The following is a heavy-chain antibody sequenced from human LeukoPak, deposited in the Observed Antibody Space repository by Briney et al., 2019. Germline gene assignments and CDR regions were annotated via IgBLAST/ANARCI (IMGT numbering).Heavy chain of an antibody. Sequence: PGGSLRLSCAASGFTFSNYEMNWVRQAPGKGLEWVSYITSSASTIYCADSVKGRFTISRDNAKNSLYLQMNSLRAEDTAVYYCAREKVGASYDAFDIWGQGTLVTVSS. CDR1: GFTFSNYE. CDR2: ITSSASTI. CDR3: AREKVGASYDAFDI. V-gene: IGHV3-48*03. J-gene: IGHJ3*02. D-gene: IGHD1-26*01.